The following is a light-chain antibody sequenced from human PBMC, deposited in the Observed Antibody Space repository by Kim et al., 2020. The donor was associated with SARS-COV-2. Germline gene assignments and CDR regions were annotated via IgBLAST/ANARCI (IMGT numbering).Light chain of an antibody. CDR2: DAS. J-gene: IGKJ3*01. CDR1: QSVKGD. CDR3: QQYNNWPPFT. V-gene: IGKV3-15*01. Sequence: ETEMTQFPATLSGSPGDRVTLSCRASQSVKGDLAWYQHKPGQAPRLLIFDASTRATGISARFSGSGSGRDFTLTISSLQSEDSAVYYCQQYNNWPPFTFGPGTKVDIK.